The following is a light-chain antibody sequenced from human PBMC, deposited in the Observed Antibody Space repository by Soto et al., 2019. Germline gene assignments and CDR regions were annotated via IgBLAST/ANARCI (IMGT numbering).Light chain of an antibody. Sequence: DIVMTQSPDSLAVSLGERATINCKSSQSVLYSSNNKNYLAWYQQKPGQPPKLLIYCASTRESGVPDRFSGSGSGTDFPLTISSLQAEDVAVYYCQQYYSTPPTFGPGTKVDI. CDR1: QSVLYSSNNKNY. J-gene: IGKJ3*01. CDR3: QQYYSTPPT. V-gene: IGKV4-1*01. CDR2: CAS.